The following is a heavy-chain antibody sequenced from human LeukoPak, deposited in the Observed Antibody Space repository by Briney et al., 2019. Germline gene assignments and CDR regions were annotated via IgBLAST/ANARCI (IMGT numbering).Heavy chain of an antibody. J-gene: IGHJ6*03. CDR2: IKQDGSEK. CDR3: ARRGRFWSGNDYYYMDV. D-gene: IGHD3-3*01. Sequence: GGSLRLSCAASGFTFSSYWMSWVRQAPGKGLEWVANIKQDGSEKYYVDSVKGRFTISRDNAKNSLYLQMNSLRAEDTAVYYCARRGRFWSGNDYYYMDVWGKGTTVTVSS. V-gene: IGHV3-7*01. CDR1: GFTFSSYW.